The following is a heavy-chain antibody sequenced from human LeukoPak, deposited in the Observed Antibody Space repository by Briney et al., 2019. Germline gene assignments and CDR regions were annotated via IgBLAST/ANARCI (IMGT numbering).Heavy chain of an antibody. CDR1: GGSTSSDY. J-gene: IGHJ6*02. D-gene: IGHD3-3*01. V-gene: IGHV4-4*08. CDR2: VYNSGDT. Sequence: SETLSLTCTVSGGSTSSDYWSWIRQSPGKGLEWVGYVYNSGDTGNNPSLKSRVTILLDTSKNKCSLKLTSVSAADTAVYYCARDSYYDFWSGYYSDYYYGMDVWGQGTTVTVSS. CDR3: ARDSYYDFWSGYYSDYYYGMDV.